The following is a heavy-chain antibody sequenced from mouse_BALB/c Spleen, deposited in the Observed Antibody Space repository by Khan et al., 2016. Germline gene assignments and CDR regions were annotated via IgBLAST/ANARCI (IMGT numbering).Heavy chain of an antibody. CDR1: GYSFTSYY. V-gene: IGHV1S135*01. D-gene: IGHD1-1*01. CDR2: IDPFNGGT. J-gene: IGHJ4*01. CDR3: ASSTQSFYAMDY. Sequence: VQLQQSGPELMKPGASVKISCKASGYSFTSYYMHWVKQSHGKSLEWIGYIDPFNGGTSYNQKFKGKATLTVDKSSSKAYMHLSSLTSEDSAVXYCASSTQSFYAMDYWGQGTSVTVSS.